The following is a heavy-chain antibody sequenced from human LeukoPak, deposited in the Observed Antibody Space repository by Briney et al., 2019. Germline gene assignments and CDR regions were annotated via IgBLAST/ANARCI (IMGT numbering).Heavy chain of an antibody. Sequence: GGSLTLSCVASGFIFSIYAMSWVRRAPARGLEWVSSLRGDGDTFYADSVMGRFTLSRDESRNTVYLHLNNLRVEDTAVYYCAKASWVSTADAILWGQGTVVTVSS. CDR1: GFIFSIYA. D-gene: IGHD3-16*01. CDR2: LRGDGDT. J-gene: IGHJ4*02. V-gene: IGHV3-23*01. CDR3: AKASWVSTADAIL.